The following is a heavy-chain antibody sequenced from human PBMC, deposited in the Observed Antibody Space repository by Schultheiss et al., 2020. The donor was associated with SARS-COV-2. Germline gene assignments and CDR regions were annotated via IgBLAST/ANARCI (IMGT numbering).Heavy chain of an antibody. CDR2: IYTSGST. Sequence: GSLRLSCTVSGGSISSYYWSWIRQPAGKGLEWIGRIYTSGSTYYNPSLKSRVTISVDTSKNQFSLKLSSVTAADTAVYYCARLWFGEPHYGMDVWGQGTTVTVSS. CDR1: GGSISSYY. J-gene: IGHJ6*02. D-gene: IGHD3-10*01. CDR3: ARLWFGEPHYGMDV. V-gene: IGHV4-4*07.